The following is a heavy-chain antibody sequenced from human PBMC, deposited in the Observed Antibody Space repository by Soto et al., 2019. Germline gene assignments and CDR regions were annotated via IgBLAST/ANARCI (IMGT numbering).Heavy chain of an antibody. D-gene: IGHD5-18*01. V-gene: IGHV4-59*01. CDR2: IYYSGST. J-gene: IGHJ6*02. Sequence: SETLSLTCTVSGGSISSYYWSWIGQPPGKGLEWIGYIYYSGSTNYNPSLKSRVTISVDTSKNQFSLKLSSVTAADTAVYYCARDRTAMATYYYYGMEVWGQGTTVTLSS. CDR3: ARDRTAMATYYYYGMEV. CDR1: GGSISSYY.